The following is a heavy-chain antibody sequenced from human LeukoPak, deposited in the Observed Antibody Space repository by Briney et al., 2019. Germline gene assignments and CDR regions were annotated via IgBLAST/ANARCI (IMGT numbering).Heavy chain of an antibody. CDR1: GYTFTNYG. V-gene: IGHV1-18*01. CDR2: ISAYNGNT. J-gene: IGHJ5*02. CDR3: ARGGAGLCSGGSCPPNWFDP. Sequence: ASVKVSCKASGYTFTNYGVTWVRQAPGQGLEWMGWISAYNGNTNYAQKLQGRVTMTTDTSTSTAYIELRSLRSDDTAVYYCARGGAGLCSGGSCPPNWFDPWGQGTLVTVSS. D-gene: IGHD2-15*01.